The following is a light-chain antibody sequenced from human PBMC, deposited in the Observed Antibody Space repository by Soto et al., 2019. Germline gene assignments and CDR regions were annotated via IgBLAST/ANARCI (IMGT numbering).Light chain of an antibody. V-gene: IGLV2-8*01. CDR3: SSYAVNNKKMV. Sequence: QSALTQPPSASGSPGQSVTISCTGTSSDVGAYNYVSWYQQHPGKAPKLMIFEVSKRPSGVPDRFSVSKSGNTASRTVSGLQAEDEADYYCSSYAVNNKKMVFGGGTKLTVL. CDR1: SSDVGAYNY. CDR2: EVS. J-gene: IGLJ2*01.